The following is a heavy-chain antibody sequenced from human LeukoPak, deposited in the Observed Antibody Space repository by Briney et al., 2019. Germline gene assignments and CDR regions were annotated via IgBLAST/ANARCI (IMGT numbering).Heavy chain of an antibody. CDR2: IYYSGST. V-gene: IGHV4-39*07. CDR3: ASSEEWLLLRYFDY. J-gene: IGHJ4*02. Sequence: SETLSLTCTVSGGSISSSSYYWGWIRQPPGKGLEWIGSIYYSGSTYYNPSLKSRVTISVDTSKNQFSLKLSSVTAADTAVYYCASSEEWLLLRYFDYWGQGTLVTVSS. CDR1: GGSISSSSYY. D-gene: IGHD3-22*01.